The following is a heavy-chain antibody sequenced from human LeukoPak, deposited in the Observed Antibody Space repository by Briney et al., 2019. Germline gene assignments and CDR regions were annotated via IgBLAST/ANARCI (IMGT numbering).Heavy chain of an antibody. CDR3: ARAVYDYVWGSYRLGFDY. D-gene: IGHD3-16*02. CDR1: GGSISSGDYY. CDR2: INYSGST. J-gene: IGHJ4*02. Sequence: PSQTLSLTCTVSGGSISSGDYYWSWIRQPTGKGLEWIGYINYSGSTYYNPSLKSRVTISVDTPKNQFSLKLSSVTAADTAVYYCARAVYDYVWGSYRLGFDYWGQGTLVTVSS. V-gene: IGHV4-30-4*01.